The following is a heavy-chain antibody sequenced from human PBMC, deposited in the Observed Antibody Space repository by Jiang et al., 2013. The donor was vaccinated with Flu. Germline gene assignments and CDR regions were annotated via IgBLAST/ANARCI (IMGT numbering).Heavy chain of an antibody. Sequence: QTLSLTCAISGDSVSSNSAAWNWIRQSPSRGLEWLGRTYYRSKWYNDYAVSVKSRITINPDTSKNQFSLQLNSVTPEDTAVYYCARGGVAGNYLVFDYWGQGTLVTVSS. V-gene: IGHV6-1*01. J-gene: IGHJ4*02. CDR2: TYYRSKWYN. CDR3: ARGGVAGNYLVFDY. CDR1: GDSVSSNSAA. D-gene: IGHD6-19*01.